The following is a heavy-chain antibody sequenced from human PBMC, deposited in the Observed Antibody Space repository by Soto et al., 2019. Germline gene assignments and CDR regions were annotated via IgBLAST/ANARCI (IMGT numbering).Heavy chain of an antibody. V-gene: IGHV3-30*18. CDR1: GFTFSSYG. CDR2: ISYDGSNK. Sequence: GGSLRLSCAASGFTFSSYGMHWVRQAPGKGLEWVAVISYDGSNKYYADSVKGRFTISRDNSKNTLYLQMNSLRAEDTAVYYCAKETSHYDFWSGFNFDYWGQGTLVTVSS. CDR3: AKETSHYDFWSGFNFDY. D-gene: IGHD3-3*01. J-gene: IGHJ4*02.